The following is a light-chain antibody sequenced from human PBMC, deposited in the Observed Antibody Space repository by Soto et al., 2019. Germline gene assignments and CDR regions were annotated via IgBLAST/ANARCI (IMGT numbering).Light chain of an antibody. V-gene: IGLV2-23*01. CDR3: CSYAGSSTYV. Sequence: QSVLTEPACVSVSPGQSITVSCTGTSSDVGSYNLVSWYQQHPGKAPKLMIYEGSKRPSGVSNRFSGSKSGNTASLTISGLQAEDEADYYCCSYAGSSTYVFGTGTKVTV. J-gene: IGLJ1*01. CDR2: EGS. CDR1: SSDVGSYNL.